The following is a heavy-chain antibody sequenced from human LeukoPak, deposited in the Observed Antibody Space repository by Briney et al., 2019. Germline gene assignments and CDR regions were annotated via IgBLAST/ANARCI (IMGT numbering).Heavy chain of an antibody. Sequence: GGSLRLSCAASGFTFSSYAMSWVRQSPGKGLEWVSAMICSGCSTYYADPEKRRFTISRDNSRDTLYLQMNSLRADDTAVYYCAKGYYDYVWGSYYFDYWGQGTLVTVSS. CDR1: GFTFSSYA. D-gene: IGHD3-16*01. CDR2: MICSGCST. J-gene: IGHJ4*02. CDR3: AKGYYDYVWGSYYFDY. V-gene: IGHV3-23*01.